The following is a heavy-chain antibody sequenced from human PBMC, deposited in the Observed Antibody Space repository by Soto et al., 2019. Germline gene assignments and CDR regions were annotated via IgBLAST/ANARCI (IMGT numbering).Heavy chain of an antibody. J-gene: IGHJ6*02. D-gene: IGHD2-2*01. Sequence: GSLRLSCAASGFTFSSYEMNWVRQAPGKGLEWLSYISSSDGTRYYADSVEGRFTISRDNAKNSLYLRMNSLRAEDTAVYHCARGGKAAAGGLDVWGQGTTVTV. V-gene: IGHV3-48*03. CDR3: ARGGKAAAGGLDV. CDR2: ISSSDGTR. CDR1: GFTFSSYE.